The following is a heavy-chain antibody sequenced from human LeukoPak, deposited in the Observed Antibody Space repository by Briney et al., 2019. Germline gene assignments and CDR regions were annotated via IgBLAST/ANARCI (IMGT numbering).Heavy chain of an antibody. D-gene: IGHD2-2*02. J-gene: IGHJ5*02. CDR2: ISSSSSYI. CDR3: ARGVPAAIERSWFDP. V-gene: IGHV3-21*01. CDR1: GFTFSSYS. Sequence: PGGSLRLSCAACGFTFSSYSMNWVRQAAGKGVEWVSSISSSSSYIYYADSVKGRFTISRDNAKNSLYLQMNSLRAEDTAVYYCARGVPAAIERSWFDPWGQGTLVTVSS.